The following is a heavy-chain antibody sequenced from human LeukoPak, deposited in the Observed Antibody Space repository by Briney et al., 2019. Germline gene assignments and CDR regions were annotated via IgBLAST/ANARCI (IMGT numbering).Heavy chain of an antibody. V-gene: IGHV4-34*01. CDR2: INHSGST. D-gene: IGHD1-26*01. CDR3: ARGIGSYRKMSWFDP. J-gene: IGHJ5*02. Sequence: SETLSLTCAVYGGSFSGYYWSWIRQPPGKGLEWIGEINHSGSTNYNPSLKSRVTISVDTSKNQFSLKLSSVTAADTAVYYCARGIGSYRKMSWFDPWGQGTQVTVSS. CDR1: GGSFSGYY.